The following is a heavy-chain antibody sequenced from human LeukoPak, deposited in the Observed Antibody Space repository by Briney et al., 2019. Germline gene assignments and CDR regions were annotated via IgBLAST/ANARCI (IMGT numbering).Heavy chain of an antibody. D-gene: IGHD3-10*01. Sequence: GGSLRLSCAASGFTFSSYAMSWVRQAPGKGLEWVSAISGSGGSTYYADSVKGRFTISRDNSKNTLYLQMNSLRDEDTAVYYCAKDPGITMVRGVITPHFDYWGQGTLVTVSS. CDR1: GFTFSSYA. CDR3: AKDPGITMVRGVITPHFDY. J-gene: IGHJ4*02. V-gene: IGHV3-23*01. CDR2: ISGSGGST.